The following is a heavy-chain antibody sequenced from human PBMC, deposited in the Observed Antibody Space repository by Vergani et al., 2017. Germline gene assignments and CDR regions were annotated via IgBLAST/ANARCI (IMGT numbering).Heavy chain of an antibody. CDR1: GGSISSSSYY. J-gene: IGHJ5*02. V-gene: IGHV4-39*07. CDR3: ARRERPYYDFWSGPIAPFDP. Sequence: QLQLQESGPGLVKPSETLSLTCTVSGGSISSSSYYWGWFRQPXGKGLEWIGSIYYSGSTYYNPSLKSRVTISVDTSKNQFSLKLSSVTAADTAVYYCARRERPYYDFWSGPIAPFDPWGQGTLVTVSS. D-gene: IGHD3-3*01. CDR2: IYYSGST.